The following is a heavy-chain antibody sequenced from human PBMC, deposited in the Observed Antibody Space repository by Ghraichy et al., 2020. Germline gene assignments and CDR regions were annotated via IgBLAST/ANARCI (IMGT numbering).Heavy chain of an antibody. J-gene: IGHJ4*02. CDR3: ARHFVVTAISEYYFDY. CDR2: ISYSGNT. Sequence: SETLSLTCTVSGGSISSSNYYWGWIRQPPGKGLELIGSISYSGNTYYNPSLKSRVTISVDTSKNQFSLKLNSVTAADTAVYYCARHFVVTAISEYYFDYWGQGTLVTVSS. D-gene: IGHD2-21*02. CDR1: GGSISSSNYY. V-gene: IGHV4-39*01.